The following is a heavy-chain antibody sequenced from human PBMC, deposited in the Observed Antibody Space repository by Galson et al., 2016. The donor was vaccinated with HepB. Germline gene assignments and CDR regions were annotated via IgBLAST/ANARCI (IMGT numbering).Heavy chain of an antibody. D-gene: IGHD3-3*01. J-gene: IGHJ6*02. Sequence: SLRLSCAASGLTFSSYGMHWVRQAPGKGLQWVAVISSDGSNEYYADSVKGRFTISRDNSRNTLYLQMNSLRAEDTAVYYCAIETTIFGDGLDVWGQGTTVTV. CDR3: AIETTIFGDGLDV. V-gene: IGHV3-30-3*01. CDR1: GLTFSSYG. CDR2: ISSDGSNE.